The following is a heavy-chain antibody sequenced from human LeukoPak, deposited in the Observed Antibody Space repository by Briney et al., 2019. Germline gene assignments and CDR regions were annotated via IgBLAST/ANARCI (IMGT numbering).Heavy chain of an antibody. J-gene: IGHJ4*02. D-gene: IGHD3-9*01. CDR3: ARGDYDILTGWPY. CDR1: GYTFTGYY. CDR2: INPNSGGT. V-gene: IGHV1-2*02. Sequence: ASVKVSCKASGYTFTGYYMHWVRQAPGQGLEWMGWINPNSGGTNYAQKFQGRVTMTRDTSINTAYMDLSRLRSDDTAVYYCARGDYDILTGWPYWGQGALVTVSS.